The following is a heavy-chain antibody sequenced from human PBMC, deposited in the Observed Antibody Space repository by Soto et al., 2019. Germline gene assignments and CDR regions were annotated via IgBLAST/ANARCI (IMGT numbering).Heavy chain of an antibody. CDR2: ISAYTDNP. J-gene: IGHJ5*01. CDR3: ARVVQVVEAWFAP. V-gene: IGHV1-18*01. D-gene: IGHD2-2*01. Sequence: ASVKVSCKASGFTFAKYCVTWVRQAPGQGLVWMGCISAYTDNPNDAQKLQGRVTMTIDTSTCTAYMDLRSLTSDDTTLYFCARVVQVVEAWFAPWPQGTLVTVS. CDR1: GFTFAKYC.